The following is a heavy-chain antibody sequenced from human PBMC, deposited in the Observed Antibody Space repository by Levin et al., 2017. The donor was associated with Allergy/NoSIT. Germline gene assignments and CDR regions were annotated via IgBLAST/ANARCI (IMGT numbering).Heavy chain of an antibody. J-gene: IGHJ4*02. CDR1: GGSISGSSYY. D-gene: IGHD2-15*01. V-gene: IGHV4-39*01. CDR2: IYYDGST. Sequence: PSETLSLTCTVSGGSISGSSYYWGWIRQPPGTGLEWIGSIYYDGSTYYNPSLKSRVTISVDTSKNQFSLKVRSVSAADTAVYYCASRTYRSWGQGTLVTVSS. CDR3: ASRTYRS.